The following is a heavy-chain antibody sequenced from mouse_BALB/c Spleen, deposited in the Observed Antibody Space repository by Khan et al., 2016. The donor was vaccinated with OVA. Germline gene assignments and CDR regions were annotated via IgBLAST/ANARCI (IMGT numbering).Heavy chain of an antibody. CDR2: ICSGGST. CDR1: GFTFSRYP. D-gene: IGHD1-1*01. CDR3: ARVNGSSWVDY. V-gene: IGHV5-6-5*01. Sequence: EVELVESGGGLVKPGGSLKLSCAASGFTFSRYPMSWVRQTPEKRLEWLASICSGGSTYYPDSVKGRLTIYRDNARNILYVQMRSLRSEATAMYFCARVNGSSWVDYWGQGTTLTVSS. J-gene: IGHJ2*01.